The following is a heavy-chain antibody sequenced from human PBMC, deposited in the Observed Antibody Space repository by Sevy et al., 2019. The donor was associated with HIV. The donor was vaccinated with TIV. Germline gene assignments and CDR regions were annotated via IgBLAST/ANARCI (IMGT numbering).Heavy chain of an antibody. CDR2: ISHDGINE. J-gene: IGHJ6*02. D-gene: IGHD1-26*01. CDR3: ANAYSGSYSHSYLYALDV. V-gene: IGHV3-30*18. CDR1: GFSFSYYG. Sequence: GGSLRLSCIGSGFSFSYYGIHWVRQSPGKGLDWVALISHDGINEYYADSVKGRFTISRDNSKKTVYLEMNSLRNEDTAMYFCANAYSGSYSHSYLYALDVWGQGTTVTVSS.